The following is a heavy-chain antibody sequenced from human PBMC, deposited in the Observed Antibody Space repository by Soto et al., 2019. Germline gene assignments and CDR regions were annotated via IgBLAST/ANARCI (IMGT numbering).Heavy chain of an antibody. D-gene: IGHD2-15*01. V-gene: IGHV4-31*03. Sequence: QVQLQESGPGLVKPSQTLSLTCNVSGDPISNSNYYCSWIRQHPGKGLEWIGYIYYTGSTYYNPSLKSRVSISVDTSKNQFSLRLNSVTAADTALYYCARDRYCTVGRCFSSAFDIWGQGTMVTVFS. CDR1: GDPISNSNYY. J-gene: IGHJ3*02. CDR3: ARDRYCTVGRCFSSAFDI. CDR2: IYYTGST.